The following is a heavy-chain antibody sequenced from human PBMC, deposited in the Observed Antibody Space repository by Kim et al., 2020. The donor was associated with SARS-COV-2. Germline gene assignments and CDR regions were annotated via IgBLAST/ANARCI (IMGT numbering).Heavy chain of an antibody. V-gene: IGHV3-23*01. CDR1: GFTFGIYA. CDR3: DASDY. CDR2: ISDSGRNT. Sequence: GGSLRLSCAASGFTFGIYATSWARQAPGKGLEWVSTISDSGRNTHYADSVKGRFTISRDNSMNTLYLQMNSLRAEDTAVYYCDASDYWGQGTLVTVSS. J-gene: IGHJ4*02.